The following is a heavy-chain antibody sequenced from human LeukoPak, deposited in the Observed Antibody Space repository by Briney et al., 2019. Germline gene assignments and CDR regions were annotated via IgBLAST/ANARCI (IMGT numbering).Heavy chain of an antibody. V-gene: IGHV1-69*13. J-gene: IGHJ3*02. CDR2: IIPIFGTA. CDR1: GGTFSSYA. D-gene: IGHD2-2*01. Sequence: GASVKVSCKASGGTFSSYAISWVRQAPGQGLEWMGGIIPIFGTANYAQKFQGRVTITADESTSTAYMELSSLRSEDTAVYYCAGGWVPAAVAFDIWGQGTMVTVSS. CDR3: AGGWVPAAVAFDI.